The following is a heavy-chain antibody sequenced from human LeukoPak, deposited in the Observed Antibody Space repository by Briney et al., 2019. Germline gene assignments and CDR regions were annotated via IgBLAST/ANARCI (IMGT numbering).Heavy chain of an antibody. CDR1: GFTFSSYE. D-gene: IGHD1-7*01. J-gene: IGHJ6*02. CDR2: ISSSGSTI. CDR3: ARDNGEYNWNYGYYYYGMDV. V-gene: IGHV3-48*03. Sequence: PGGSLRLSCAASGFTFSSYEMNWVRQALGKGLEWVSYISSSGSTIYYADSVKGRFTISRDNAKNSLYLQMNSLRAEDTAVYYCARDNGEYNWNYGYYYYGMDVWGQGTTVTVSS.